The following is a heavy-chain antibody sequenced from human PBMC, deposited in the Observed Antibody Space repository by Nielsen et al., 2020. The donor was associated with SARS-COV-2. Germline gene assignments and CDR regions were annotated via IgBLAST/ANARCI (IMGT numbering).Heavy chain of an antibody. Sequence: GESLKISCAASGFTFSDYYMSWIRQAPGKGLEWVSYISSSSSYTNYADSVKGRFTISRDNAKNSLYLQMNSLRAEDTAVYYCARDGSGSYPDSWFDPWGQGTLVTVSS. CDR1: GFTFSDYY. CDR2: ISSSSSYT. V-gene: IGHV3-11*05. CDR3: ARDGSGSYPDSWFDP. D-gene: IGHD3-10*01. J-gene: IGHJ5*02.